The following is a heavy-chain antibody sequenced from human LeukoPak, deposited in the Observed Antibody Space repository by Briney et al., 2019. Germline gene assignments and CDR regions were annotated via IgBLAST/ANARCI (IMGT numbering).Heavy chain of an antibody. Sequence: ASVKVSCKASGYTFTGYYIHWVRQAPGQGLEWMAWINVNSGGTNSAQNFQGRVTMPRDTSISTAYMEVSRLRSDDTAVYYCVRGTGYCSSTSCYNSGEYFQHWGQGTLVTVSS. J-gene: IGHJ1*01. D-gene: IGHD2-2*02. CDR2: INVNSGGT. V-gene: IGHV1-2*02. CDR1: GYTFTGYY. CDR3: VRGTGYCSSTSCYNSGEYFQH.